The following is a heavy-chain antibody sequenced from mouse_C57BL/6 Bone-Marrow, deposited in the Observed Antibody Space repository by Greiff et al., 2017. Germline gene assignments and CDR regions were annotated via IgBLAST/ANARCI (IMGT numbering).Heavy chain of an antibody. Sequence: EVQLQQSGPELVKPGASVKISFKASGYTFTDYYMNWVKQSPGKSLEWIGDINPNNGGTSYNQKFKRKATLPVYKSSSTANMEHRSLTSEESAVDYGARSVTTVVPDWYFDVWGTGTTVTVSS. D-gene: IGHD1-1*01. CDR3: ARSVTTVVPDWYFDV. V-gene: IGHV1-26*01. J-gene: IGHJ1*03. CDR2: INPNNGGT. CDR1: GYTFTDYY.